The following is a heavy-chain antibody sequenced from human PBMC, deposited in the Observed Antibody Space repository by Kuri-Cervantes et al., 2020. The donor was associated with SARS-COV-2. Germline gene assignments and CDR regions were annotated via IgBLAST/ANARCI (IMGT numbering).Heavy chain of an antibody. J-gene: IGHJ4*02. CDR2: IYFTGNT. CDR3: ARRFGDYGQFDY. CDR1: GGSISSYY. D-gene: IGHD2-21*01. Sequence: SETLSLTCSVSGGSISSYYWSWIRQPPGKGLEWIGNIYFTGNTNYNPALGSRVTISTDTPKNQFSLMLGSLTAADTAVYYCARRFGDYGQFDYWGQGTLVTVSS. V-gene: IGHV4-59*01.